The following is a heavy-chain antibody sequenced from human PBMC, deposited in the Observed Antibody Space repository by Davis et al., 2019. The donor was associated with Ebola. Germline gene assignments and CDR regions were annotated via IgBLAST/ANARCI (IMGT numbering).Heavy chain of an antibody. CDR2: ISWNSGVT. Sequence: PGGSLRLSCVGSGFSFGDYGMHWVRQAPGKGLEWVPSISWNSGVTGYADSVKGRFTISRDNAKNSLYLQMNSLGVEDTALYYCAKATAVAARNYYYGMDVWGQGTTVTVSS. D-gene: IGHD2-15*01. V-gene: IGHV3-9*01. J-gene: IGHJ6*02. CDR1: GFSFGDYG. CDR3: AKATAVAARNYYYGMDV.